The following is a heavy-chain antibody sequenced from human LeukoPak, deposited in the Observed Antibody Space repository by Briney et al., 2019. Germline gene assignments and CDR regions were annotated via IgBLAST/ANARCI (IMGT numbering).Heavy chain of an antibody. J-gene: IGHJ4*02. CDR2: INHSGST. V-gene: IGHV4-34*01. CDR1: GGSFSGYY. CDR3: ARFGGGMVRGVRGNY. Sequence: PSETLSLTCAVYGGSFSGYYWSWIRQPPGKGLEWIGEINHSGSTNYNPSLKSRVTISVDTSKNQFSLKLRSVTAADTAVYYFARFGGGMVRGVRGNYWGQGTLVTVSS. D-gene: IGHD3-10*01.